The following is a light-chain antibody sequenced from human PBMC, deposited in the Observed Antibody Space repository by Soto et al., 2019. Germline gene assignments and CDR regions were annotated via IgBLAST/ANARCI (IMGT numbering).Light chain of an antibody. J-gene: IGKJ2*01. CDR2: NVA. CDR1: ESLVHTDGNTY. Sequence: DVVLTQTPLSSPVTLGQPASFSCRSSESLVHTDGNTYLNWLQQRPGQPPRLLIYNVAYRFSWVPDRFSGSGAGTDFTLKISRVEPEDVGTYYCMQATKYPQYTFCQGTKLEIE. V-gene: IGKV2-24*01. CDR3: MQATKYPQYT.